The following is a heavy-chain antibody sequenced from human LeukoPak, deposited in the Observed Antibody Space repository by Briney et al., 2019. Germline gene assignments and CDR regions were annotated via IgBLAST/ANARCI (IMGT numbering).Heavy chain of an antibody. CDR1: GFTFSSYG. Sequence: PGGSLRLSCAASGFTFSSYGMHWVRQAPGKGLEWVAVIWYDGSNKYYADSVKGRFTISRDNSKNTLYLQMNSLRAEDTAVYYCARAEVPAVIKSGVFDFGGKGKMVTFFS. CDR3: ARAEVPAVIKSGVFDF. J-gene: IGHJ3*01. V-gene: IGHV3-33*01. D-gene: IGHD2-2*01. CDR2: IWYDGSNK.